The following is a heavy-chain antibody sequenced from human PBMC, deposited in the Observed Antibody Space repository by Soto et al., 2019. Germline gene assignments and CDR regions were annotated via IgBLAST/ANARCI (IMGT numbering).Heavy chain of an antibody. V-gene: IGHV1-18*04. Sequence: SVKVSCKASAYTFTSYGITWVRQAPGQGLEWMGWISANNGNTNYAQKVQGRVTMTTDTSTSTAYMELRSLRSDDTGVYYCARDRPTTVTKYNYYGLDVWGQGTTVTVSS. CDR2: ISANNGNT. CDR1: AYTFTSYG. D-gene: IGHD4-17*01. CDR3: ARDRPTTVTKYNYYGLDV. J-gene: IGHJ6*02.